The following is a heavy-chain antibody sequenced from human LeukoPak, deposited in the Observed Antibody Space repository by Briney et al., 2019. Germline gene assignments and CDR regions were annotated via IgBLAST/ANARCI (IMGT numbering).Heavy chain of an antibody. D-gene: IGHD4-17*01. J-gene: IGHJ6*02. Sequence: GGSLRLSCAASGFTFSNAWMSWVRQAPGKGLEWVGRIKSKTEGGTTDYAAPVKGRFTISRDDSKNTLYLQMNSLKTEDTAVYYCARSAGDYYYYGMDVWGQGTTVTVSS. CDR1: GFTFSNAW. CDR3: ARSAGDYYYYGMDV. CDR2: IKSKTEGGTT. V-gene: IGHV3-15*01.